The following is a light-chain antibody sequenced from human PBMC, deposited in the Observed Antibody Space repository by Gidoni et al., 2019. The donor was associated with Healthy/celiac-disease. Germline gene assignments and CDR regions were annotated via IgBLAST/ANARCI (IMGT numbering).Light chain of an antibody. V-gene: IGLV1-51*01. J-gene: IGLJ2*01. CDR2: DNN. Sequence: QSVLTQPPSVSAAPGQKVTIACSGSSSNIGNNYVSWYQQLPGTAPKLLIYDNNQRPSWIPDRFSGSKSGTSATLGITGLQTGDEADYYCGTWYSSLSAVVFGGGTKLTVL. CDR1: SSNIGNNY. CDR3: GTWYSSLSAVV.